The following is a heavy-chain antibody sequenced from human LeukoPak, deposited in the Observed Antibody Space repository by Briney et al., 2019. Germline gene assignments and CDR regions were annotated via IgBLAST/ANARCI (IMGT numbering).Heavy chain of an antibody. CDR1: GFTFSSYG. CDR2: ISYDGSNK. Sequence: PGGSLRLSCAASGFTFSSYGMHWVRQAPGKGLEWVAVISYDGSNKYYADSVKGRFTISRDNSKNTLYLQMNSLRAEDTAVYYCAKVASPLYYYDSSGYEIDYWGQGTLVTVSS. D-gene: IGHD3-22*01. CDR3: AKVASPLYYYDSSGYEIDY. J-gene: IGHJ4*02. V-gene: IGHV3-30*18.